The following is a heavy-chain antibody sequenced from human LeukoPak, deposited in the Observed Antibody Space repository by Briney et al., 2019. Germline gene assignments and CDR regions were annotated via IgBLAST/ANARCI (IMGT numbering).Heavy chain of an antibody. Sequence: TGGSLRLSCVAPGFAFSDSAMSWVRLTAGKGLEWVSLSRADDYSTYYADSVKGRFTISRDNSKNTMYLQMTSLRAEDTAIYYCASRPSYTWAGPLDFWGQGTLVTVSS. CDR2: SRADDYST. CDR3: ASRPSYTWAGPLDF. D-gene: IGHD1-26*01. V-gene: IGHV3-23*01. CDR1: GFAFSDSA. J-gene: IGHJ4*02.